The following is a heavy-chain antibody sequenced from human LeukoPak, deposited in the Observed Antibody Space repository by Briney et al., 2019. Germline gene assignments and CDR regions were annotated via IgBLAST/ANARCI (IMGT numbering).Heavy chain of an antibody. Sequence: GGSLRLSCAASGFTFSGYSMNWVRLAPGKGLEWVANIKQDGSEKYYVDSVKGRFTISRDNAKNSLYLQMNSLRAEDTAVYYCGRVSESLVNGGVSWSFDNWGQGTLVTVSS. J-gene: IGHJ4*02. CDR2: IKQDGSEK. CDR1: GFTFSGYS. D-gene: IGHD2-15*01. V-gene: IGHV3-7*03. CDR3: GRVSESLVNGGVSWSFDN.